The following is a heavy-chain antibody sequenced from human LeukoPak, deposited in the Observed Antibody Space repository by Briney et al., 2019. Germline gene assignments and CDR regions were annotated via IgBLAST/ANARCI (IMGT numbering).Heavy chain of an antibody. CDR2: IKQDGSEK. V-gene: IGHV3-7*01. J-gene: IGHJ4*02. CDR1: GFTFSGYY. CDR3: ARMSSSSWYVCDY. Sequence: PGGSLRLSCAASGFTFSGYYMSWIRQAPGKGLEWVANIKQDGSEKYYVDSVRGRFTISRDNTENSLYLQMNSLRAEDTAVYYCARMSSSSWYVCDYWGQGTLVTVSS. D-gene: IGHD6-13*01.